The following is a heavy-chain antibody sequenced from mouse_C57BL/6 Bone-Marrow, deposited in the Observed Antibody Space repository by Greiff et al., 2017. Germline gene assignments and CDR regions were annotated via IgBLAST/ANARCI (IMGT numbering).Heavy chain of an antibody. CDR1: GFNFKNTY. D-gene: IGHD1-1*01. Sequence: EVQLQQSVAELVRPGASVKLSCTASGFNFKNTYMHWVKQRPEQGLEWIGRIDPANGNTKYAPKFKGKATITADTSSNTAYLQLSSLTSEDSAIYYCARIYFYGSGYVACAYGGQGTLVTVSA. V-gene: IGHV14-3*01. CDR3: ARIYFYGSGYVACAY. J-gene: IGHJ3*01. CDR2: IDPANGNT.